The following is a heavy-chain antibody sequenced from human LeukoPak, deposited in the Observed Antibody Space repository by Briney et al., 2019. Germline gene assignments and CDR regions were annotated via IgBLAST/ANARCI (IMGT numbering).Heavy chain of an antibody. J-gene: IGHJ4*02. V-gene: IGHV3-21*04. CDR3: AKSPVSSCRGSFCYPFDY. Sequence: GGSLRLSCAASGITFNSYSMNWVRQAPGKGLEWVSSINDNSHYIYYVDSVKGRFTTSRDNAKNSLYLQMNSLRVEDTAVYFCAKSPVSSCRGSFCYPFDYWGQGNLVTVSS. CDR2: INDNSHYI. D-gene: IGHD2-15*01. CDR1: GITFNSYS.